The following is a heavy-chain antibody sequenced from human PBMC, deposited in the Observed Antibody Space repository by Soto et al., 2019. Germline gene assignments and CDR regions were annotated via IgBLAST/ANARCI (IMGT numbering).Heavy chain of an antibody. CDR3: ERDYQMLFYYYGMDV. J-gene: IGHJ6*02. CDR1: GFTFSSYS. V-gene: IGHV3-21*01. CDR2: ISSSSSYI. Sequence: PGGSLRLSCAASGFTFSSYSMNWVRQAPGKGLEWVSSISSSSSYIYYADSVKGRFTISRDNAKNSLYLQMNSLRAEDTAVYYCERDYQMLFYYYGMDVWGQGTTVTVYS. D-gene: IGHD2-2*01.